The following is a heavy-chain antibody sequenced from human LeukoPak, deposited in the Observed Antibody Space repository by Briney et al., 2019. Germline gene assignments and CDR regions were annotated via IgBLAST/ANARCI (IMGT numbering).Heavy chain of an antibody. Sequence: ASVKVSCKASGYTFTSYYMHWVRQAPGQGIEWMGIINPSGGSTSYAQKFQGRVTMTRDMSTSTVYMELRSLRSDDTAVYYCARSPPPTIVGAHYFDYWGQGTLVTVSS. J-gene: IGHJ4*02. D-gene: IGHD1-26*01. V-gene: IGHV1-46*01. CDR2: INPSGGST. CDR3: ARSPPPTIVGAHYFDY. CDR1: GYTFTSYY.